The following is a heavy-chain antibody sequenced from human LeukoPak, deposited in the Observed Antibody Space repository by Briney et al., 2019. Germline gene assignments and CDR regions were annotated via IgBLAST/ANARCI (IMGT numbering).Heavy chain of an antibody. V-gene: IGHV7-4-1*02. D-gene: IGHD2-15*01. CDR1: GYTFTSYA. J-gene: IGHJ5*02. CDR3: ARDFLVAATLNEVGPSFDP. Sequence: ASVKVSCKASGYTFTSYAMNWVRQAPGQGLEWMGWINTNTGNPTYAQGFTGRFVFSLDTSVSTAYLQISSLKAEDTAVYYCARDFLVAATLNEVGPSFDPWGQGTLVTVSS. CDR2: INTNTGNP.